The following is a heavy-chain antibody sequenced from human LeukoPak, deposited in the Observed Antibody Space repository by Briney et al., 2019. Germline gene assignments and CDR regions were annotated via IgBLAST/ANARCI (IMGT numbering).Heavy chain of an antibody. CDR3: TRMTAGHDY. J-gene: IGHJ4*02. CDR1: GVSFADYY. V-gene: IGHV4-34*01. CDR2: INHSGYT. Sequence: SETLSLTFAVSGVSFADYYWSWVRQTPGKGLEWIGEINHSGYTNDSPSLKSRVTLSIDTSRKQFSLNLRSVTVADTGIYYCTRMTAGHDYWGQGTLVTVSS. D-gene: IGHD2-21*02.